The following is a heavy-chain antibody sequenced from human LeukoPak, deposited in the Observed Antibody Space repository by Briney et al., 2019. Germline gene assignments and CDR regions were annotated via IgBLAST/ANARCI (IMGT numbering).Heavy chain of an antibody. D-gene: IGHD4-17*01. Sequence: GGSLRLSCAASGFIFSSYSMNWVRQAPGKGLEWVSYISSSSTTIYYAGSVKGRFTISRDNAKNSLYLQMNSLRAEDTAVYYCASEDYGDDSGYWGQGTLVTVSS. CDR1: GFIFSSYS. J-gene: IGHJ4*02. CDR2: ISSSSTTI. CDR3: ASEDYGDDSGY. V-gene: IGHV3-48*01.